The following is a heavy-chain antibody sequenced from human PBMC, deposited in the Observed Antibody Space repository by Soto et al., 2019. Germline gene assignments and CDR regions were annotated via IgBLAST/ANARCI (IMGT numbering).Heavy chain of an antibody. V-gene: IGHV3-30*18. J-gene: IGHJ4*02. D-gene: IGHD2-2*01. Sequence: VHLVESGGGVVQPGRSLRLSCAASGFTFSSFGMHWVRQAPGKGLEWVAVISYDGSDKYHADSVKGRFTISRDNSKNTLYLQMNSLRAGDTAVYYCAKADVVVVPAAMPFDYWGQGTLVTVSS. CDR2: ISYDGSDK. CDR1: GFTFSSFG. CDR3: AKADVVVVPAAMPFDY.